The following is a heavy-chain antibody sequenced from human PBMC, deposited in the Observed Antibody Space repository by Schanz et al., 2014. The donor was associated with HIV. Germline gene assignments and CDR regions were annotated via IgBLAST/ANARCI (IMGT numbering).Heavy chain of an antibody. CDR3: ARGARYGMDV. V-gene: IGHV1-8*02. J-gene: IGHJ6*02. CDR2: VNPKSGNT. Sequence: QVQLVQSGAEVQKPGASVKVSCKASGYSFTSYDINWVRQATGQGLEWMGWVNPKSGNTGYAQKFQGRVTMTRDTATSTVYMELSSLRSEDTAVYYCARGARYGMDVWGQGTLVTVSS. CDR1: GYSFTSYD.